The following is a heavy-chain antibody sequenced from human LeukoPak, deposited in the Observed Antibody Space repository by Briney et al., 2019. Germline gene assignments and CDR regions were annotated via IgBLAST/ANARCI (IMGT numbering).Heavy chain of an antibody. Sequence: GASVKVSCKVSGYTLTELSMHWVRQAPGKGLEWMGGFDPEDGETIYAQKFQGRVTMTEDTSTDTAYMELSSLRSEDTAVYYCATVPSSGWYGRAEYYFDYWGQGTQVTVSS. CDR1: GYTLTELS. V-gene: IGHV1-24*01. CDR3: ATVPSSGWYGRAEYYFDY. CDR2: FDPEDGET. D-gene: IGHD6-19*01. J-gene: IGHJ4*02.